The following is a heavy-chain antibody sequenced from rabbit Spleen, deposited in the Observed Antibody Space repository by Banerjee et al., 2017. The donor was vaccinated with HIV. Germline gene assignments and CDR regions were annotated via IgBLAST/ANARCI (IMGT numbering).Heavy chain of an antibody. V-gene: IGHV1S40*01. Sequence: QSLEESGGDLVKPGASLTLTCTASGFSFSSSYWLCWVRQAPGKGLEWIACIGAGSSGSTYSATWAKGRFTISKTSSTTVTLQMTSLTAADTATYFCARDTGTSFSTYGMDLWGPGTLVTVS. CDR2: IGAGSSGST. CDR1: GFSFSSSYW. D-gene: IGHD8-1*01. J-gene: IGHJ6*01. CDR3: ARDTGTSFSTYGMDL.